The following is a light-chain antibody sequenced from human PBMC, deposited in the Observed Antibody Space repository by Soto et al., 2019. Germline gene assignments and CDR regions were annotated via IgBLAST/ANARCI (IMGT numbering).Light chain of an antibody. CDR1: SSDVGGYNY. Sequence: QSVLTQPASVSGSPGQSITISCTGTSSDVGGYNYVSWYQQHPGKAPKLMIYEVSNRPSGVSNRFSGSKSGNTASLTISGIQDEDEADYYCSSYTSSSTLVFGGGTKLTVL. CDR2: EVS. J-gene: IGLJ3*02. CDR3: SSYTSSSTLV. V-gene: IGLV2-14*01.